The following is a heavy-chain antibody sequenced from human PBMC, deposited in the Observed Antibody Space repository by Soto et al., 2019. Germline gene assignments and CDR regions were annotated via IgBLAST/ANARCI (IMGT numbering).Heavy chain of an antibody. CDR2: VNPDSGKT. Sequence: AAAKAPCNPSQYNFISKAMHWVHQAPGEGLESMEMVNPDSGKTKYLRKLQGRVTITGDKSANTAYLEVRSLRCEERVVYYFGREPGDGNYYDYWGQGALVSVAS. V-gene: IGHV1-3*01. J-gene: IGHJ4*02. CDR3: GREPGDGNYYDY. CDR1: QYNFISKA.